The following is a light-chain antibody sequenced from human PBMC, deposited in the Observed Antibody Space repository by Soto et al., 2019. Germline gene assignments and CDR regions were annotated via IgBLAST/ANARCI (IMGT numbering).Light chain of an antibody. J-gene: IGLJ3*02. Sequence: QSVLTQPPSVSAAPGQKVTISCSGSSSNIGYNYVSWYHQLPGTAPKLVIYDDYKRPSGIPDRFSGSKSGTSATLGITGLQTGDEANYYCGTWDTSLSAWVFGGGTKLTVL. CDR2: DDY. CDR1: SSNIGYNY. V-gene: IGLV1-51*01. CDR3: GTWDTSLSAWV.